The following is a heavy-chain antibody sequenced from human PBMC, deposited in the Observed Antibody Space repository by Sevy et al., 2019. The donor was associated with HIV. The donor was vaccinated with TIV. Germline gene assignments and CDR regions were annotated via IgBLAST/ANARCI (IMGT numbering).Heavy chain of an antibody. CDR2: IYFSGNS. V-gene: IGHV4-39*01. J-gene: IGHJ4*02. CDR3: ARHGGIVERGFDF. CDR1: GGSISSSDYD. Sequence: SETLSLTCTVSGGSISSSDYDWGWIRQPPGKGLEWLGSIYFSGNSNYNPSLKSRVTISVDTSKNHFSLRLTSVTVADTAVYYCARHGGIVERGFDFWGLGTLVTVSS. D-gene: IGHD2-21*01.